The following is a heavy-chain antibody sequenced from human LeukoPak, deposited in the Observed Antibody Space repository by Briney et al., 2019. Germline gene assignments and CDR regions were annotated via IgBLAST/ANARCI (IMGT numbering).Heavy chain of an antibody. CDR2: ISWNSGSI. CDR1: GFTFDDYA. Sequence: PGGSLRLSCAASGFTFDDYAMHWVRQAPGKGLEWVSGISWNSGSIGYADSVKGRFTISRDNAKNSLYLQMNSLRAEDTALYYCARGNDYGMDVWGQGTTVTVSS. CDR3: ARGNDYGMDV. D-gene: IGHD2-8*01. V-gene: IGHV3-9*01. J-gene: IGHJ6*02.